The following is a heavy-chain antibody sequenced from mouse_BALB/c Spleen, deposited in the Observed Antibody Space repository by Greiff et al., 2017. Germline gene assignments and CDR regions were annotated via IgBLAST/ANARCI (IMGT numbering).Heavy chain of an antibody. D-gene: IGHD2-14*01. V-gene: IGHV6-6*02. Sequence: EVKVVESGGGLVQPGGSMKLSCVASGFTFSNYWMNWVRQSPEKGLEWVAEIRLKSNNYATHYAESVKGRFTISRDDSKSSVYLQMNNLRAEDTGIYYCTRGYDKGYFDYWGQGTTLTVSS. CDR3: TRGYDKGYFDY. CDR1: GFTFSNYW. CDR2: IRLKSNNYAT. J-gene: IGHJ2*01.